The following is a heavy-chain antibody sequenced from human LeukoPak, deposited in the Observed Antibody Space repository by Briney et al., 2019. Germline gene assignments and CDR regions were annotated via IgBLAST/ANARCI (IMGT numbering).Heavy chain of an antibody. CDR2: MYYSGST. CDR1: GGSISSSSYY. Sequence: SETLSLTCTVSGGSISSSSYYWGWIRQPPGKGLEWIGSMYYSGSTFYNPSLKSRVTISIDTSKNQFSLKLSSVTAADTAVYYCARGGDGYSTRFDYWGQGTLVTVSS. CDR3: ARGGDGYSTRFDY. D-gene: IGHD5-24*01. V-gene: IGHV4-39*07. J-gene: IGHJ4*02.